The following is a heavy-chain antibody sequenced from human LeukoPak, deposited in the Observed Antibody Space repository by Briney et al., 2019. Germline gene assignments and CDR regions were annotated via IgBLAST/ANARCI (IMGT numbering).Heavy chain of an antibody. CDR1: GGSISSGSYC. J-gene: IGHJ4*02. V-gene: IGHV4-61*09. D-gene: IGHD3-9*01. CDR3: ARVRYFDWLYYFDY. Sequence: SETLSLTCTVSGGSISSGSYCWSWIRQPAGKGLEWIGHIYISGNTNYNPSLKSRVTISVDTSKNQFSLKLSSVTAADTAVYYCARVRYFDWLYYFDYWGQGTLVTVSS. CDR2: IYISGNT.